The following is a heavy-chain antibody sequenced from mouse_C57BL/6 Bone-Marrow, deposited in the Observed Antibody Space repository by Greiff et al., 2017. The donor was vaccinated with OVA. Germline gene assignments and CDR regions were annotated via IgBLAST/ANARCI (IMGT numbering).Heavy chain of an antibody. Sequence: VQLQQPGAELVKPGASVKLSCKASGYTFTSYWMQWVNQRPGQGLEWIGEIVPSDSYTNYNQKFKGKATLTVDTSSSTAYMQLSSLTSEDSAVYYCALPGIGDFDYWGKGTTLTVSS. CDR2: IVPSDSYT. J-gene: IGHJ2*01. CDR3: ALPGIGDFDY. V-gene: IGHV1-50*01. CDR1: GYTFTSYW. D-gene: IGHD4-1*01.